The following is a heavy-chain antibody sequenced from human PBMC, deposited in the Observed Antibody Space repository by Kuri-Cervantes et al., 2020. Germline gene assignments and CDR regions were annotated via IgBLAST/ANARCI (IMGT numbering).Heavy chain of an antibody. CDR3: ARADAFCSSTSCYDAFDI. CDR1: GGSISSGDYY. CDR2: IYYSGST. D-gene: IGHD2-2*01. J-gene: IGHJ3*02. Sequence: SETLSLTCTVSGGSISSGDYYWSWIRQPPGKGLEWIGYIYYSGSTYYNPSLKSRVTISVDTSKNQFSLKLSSVTAADTAVYYCARADAFCSSTSCYDAFDIWGQGTMVTVSS. V-gene: IGHV4-30-4*01.